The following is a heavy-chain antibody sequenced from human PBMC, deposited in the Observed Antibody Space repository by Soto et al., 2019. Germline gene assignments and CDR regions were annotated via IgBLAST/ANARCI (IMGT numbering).Heavy chain of an antibody. CDR2: INHSGST. Sequence: ETLSLTCSVYGWSFSGYYWIWIRQLPGKGLEWIGEINHSGSTNYSPSLKSRVTISVDTSKNQFSLKLSSVTAADTAVYYCANTWSNYDFWSGYSTIFDYWGQGTLXNVS. CDR1: GWSFSGYY. V-gene: IGHV4-34*01. D-gene: IGHD3-3*01. J-gene: IGHJ4*02. CDR3: ANTWSNYDFWSGYSTIFDY.